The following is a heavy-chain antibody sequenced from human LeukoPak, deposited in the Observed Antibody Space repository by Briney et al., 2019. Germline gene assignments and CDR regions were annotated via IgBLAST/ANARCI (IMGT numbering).Heavy chain of an antibody. CDR1: GGSISSGGYY. CDR3: ARAGSGYSYVFKAFFAY. V-gene: IGHV4-31*03. J-gene: IGHJ4*02. Sequence: SQTLSLTCTVSGGSISSGGYYWSWIRQHPGKGLEWIGYIYYSGSTYYNPSLKSRVTISVDTSKNQFSLKLSSVTAADTAVYYGARAGSGYSYVFKAFFAYGGKGTLVPVPS. CDR2: IYYSGST. D-gene: IGHD5-18*01.